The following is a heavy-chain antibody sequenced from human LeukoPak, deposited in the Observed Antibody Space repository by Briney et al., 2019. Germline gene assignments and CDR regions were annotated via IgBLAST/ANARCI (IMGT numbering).Heavy chain of an antibody. D-gene: IGHD4-17*01. J-gene: IGHJ4*02. V-gene: IGHV1-2*02. CDR2: INPNSGGT. Sequence: ASVKVSCKASGYTFTGYYMHWVRQAPGQGLEWMGWINPNSGGTNYAQKFQGRVTMTRDTSISTAYMELSRLRSDDTAVYYCATGPPGYGDYLWHYWGQGALVTVSS. CDR3: ATGPPGYGDYLWHY. CDR1: GYTFTGYY.